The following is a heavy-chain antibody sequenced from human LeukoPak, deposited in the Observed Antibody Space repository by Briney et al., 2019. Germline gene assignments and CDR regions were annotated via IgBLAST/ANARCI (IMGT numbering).Heavy chain of an antibody. CDR1: GGSIRSAY. J-gene: IGHJ3*02. D-gene: IGHD4-17*01. CDR3: AADYGDYEGTSDI. V-gene: IGHV4-59*01. CDR2: IHYSGIT. Sequence: SETLSLTCSVSGGSIRSAYWSWIRQSPGKGLEWIGYIHYSGITNYNPSLKSRVSISVDTSENQLSLRLSSVTAADTAVYYCAADYGDYEGTSDIWGQGTLVTVSS.